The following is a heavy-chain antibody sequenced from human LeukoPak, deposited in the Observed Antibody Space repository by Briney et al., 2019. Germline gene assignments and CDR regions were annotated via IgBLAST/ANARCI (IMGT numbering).Heavy chain of an antibody. CDR2: INPNSGGT. CDR3: AHAVAGTSGDDDY. V-gene: IGHV1-2*06. D-gene: IGHD6-19*01. CDR1: GYTFTGYD. Sequence: ASVKVSCKASGYTFTGYDMRWVRQAPGQGLEWMGRINPNSGGTNYAQKFQGRVTMTRDTSISTAYMELSRLRSDDTAVYYCAHAVAGTSGDDDYWGQGTLVTVSS. J-gene: IGHJ4*02.